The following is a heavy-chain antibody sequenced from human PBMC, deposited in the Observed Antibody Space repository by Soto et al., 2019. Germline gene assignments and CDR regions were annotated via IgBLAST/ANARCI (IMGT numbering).Heavy chain of an antibody. CDR3: AADLDYGDYVY. D-gene: IGHD4-17*01. V-gene: IGHV1-58*02. CDR2: IVVGSGNT. Sequence: VKVSCKASGFAFTSSAMQWARQAREQRLEWIGWIVVGSGNTNYAQKFQERVTITRDMSTSTAYMELSSLRSEDTAVYYCAADLDYGDYVYWGQGTLVTVSS. J-gene: IGHJ4*02. CDR1: GFAFTSSA.